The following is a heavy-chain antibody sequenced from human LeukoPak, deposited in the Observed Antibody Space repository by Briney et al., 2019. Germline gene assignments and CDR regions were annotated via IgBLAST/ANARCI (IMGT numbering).Heavy chain of an antibody. D-gene: IGHD2-2*01. Sequence: PGGSLRLSCAASGFTFSSYSMNWVRQAPGKGLEWVSSISSSSSYIYYADSVKGRFTITRDNAKNSLYLQMNSLRAEDTAVYYCARDDCSSTSCYEYYYYYMDVWGKGTTVTVSS. CDR1: GFTFSSYS. V-gene: IGHV3-21*01. CDR3: ARDDCSSTSCYEYYYYYMDV. CDR2: ISSSSSYI. J-gene: IGHJ6*03.